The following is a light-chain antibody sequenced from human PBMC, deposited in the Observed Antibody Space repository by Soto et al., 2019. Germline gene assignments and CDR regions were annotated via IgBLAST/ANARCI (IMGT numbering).Light chain of an antibody. J-gene: IGKJ1*01. V-gene: IGKV3-20*01. Sequence: EIVLTQSPGTLSLSPEERATLSCRASQSVSSNYLAWYQQKPGQAPRPLIYGASSRATGIPDRFSGSGAGTDFTLTISRLEPEDFAVYYCQQYGSSPWRCGQGTGVDI. CDR3: QQYGSSPWR. CDR1: QSVSSNY. CDR2: GAS.